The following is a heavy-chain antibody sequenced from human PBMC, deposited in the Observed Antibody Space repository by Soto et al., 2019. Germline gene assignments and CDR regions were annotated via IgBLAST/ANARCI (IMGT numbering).Heavy chain of an antibody. CDR1: GGTFSSYT. Sequence: GASVKVSCKASGGTFSSYTISWVRQAPGQGLEWMGRIIPILGIANYAQKFQGRVTITADKSTSTAYMELSSLRSEDTAVYYCAGDVPMHSNYVGFDPWGQGTLVTVSS. CDR2: IIPILGIA. CDR3: AGDVPMHSNYVGFDP. V-gene: IGHV1-69*04. J-gene: IGHJ5*02. D-gene: IGHD4-4*01.